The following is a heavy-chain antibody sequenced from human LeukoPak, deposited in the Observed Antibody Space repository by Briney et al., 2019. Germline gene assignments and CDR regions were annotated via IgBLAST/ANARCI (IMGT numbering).Heavy chain of an antibody. CDR2: FYYSGST. Sequence: SETLSLTCTVSGGSINSYYWTWIRQPPGKGLEWIGYFYYSGSTNYSPSLNSRVTISIDTPKNQFSLQLRSVTAEATDVYYCGRVGYRSSWGPEAKWFASWGRGTVVTVSS. D-gene: IGHD5-18*01. V-gene: IGHV4-59*01. CDR3: GRVGYRSSWGPEAKWFAS. CDR1: GGSINSYY. J-gene: IGHJ5*01.